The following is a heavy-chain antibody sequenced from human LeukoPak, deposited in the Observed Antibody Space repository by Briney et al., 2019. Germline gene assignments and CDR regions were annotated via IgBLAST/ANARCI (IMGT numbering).Heavy chain of an antibody. CDR2: INHSGST. CDR3: ARGGPSVLKRFYYYYMDV. Sequence: SETLSLTCAVYGGSFSGYYWSWIRQPPGKGLEWIGEINHSGSTNYNPSLKSRVTISVDTSKNQFSLKLSSVTAADTAVYYCARGGPSVLKRFYYYYMDVWGKGTTVTVSS. CDR1: GGSFSGYY. D-gene: IGHD3-9*01. V-gene: IGHV4-34*01. J-gene: IGHJ6*03.